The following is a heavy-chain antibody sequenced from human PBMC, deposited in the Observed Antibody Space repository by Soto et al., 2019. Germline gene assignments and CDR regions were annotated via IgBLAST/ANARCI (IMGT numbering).Heavy chain of an antibody. CDR3: TTGLTIFGVVIDP. CDR2: IKSKSDGATT. CDR1: GFTFSSYG. V-gene: IGHV3-15*01. J-gene: IGHJ5*02. D-gene: IGHD3-3*01. Sequence: PGGSLRLSCAASGFTFSSYGMSWVRQAPGKGLEGVGRIKSKSDGATTDYAAPVRGRFIVSRDDSKNTLYLQMNSLKTEDTAVYYCTTGLTIFGVVIDPWGQGTLVTVSS.